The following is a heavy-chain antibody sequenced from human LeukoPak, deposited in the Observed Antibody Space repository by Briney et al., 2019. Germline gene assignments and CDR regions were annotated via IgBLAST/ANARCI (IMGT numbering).Heavy chain of an antibody. D-gene: IGHD6-13*01. CDR1: GLSFSSYE. V-gene: IGHV3-48*03. Sequence: GGSLKLSCAASGLSFSSYEMNWVRHAPGKWLEWLSYISSSSNMIFYAESVKGGFTISRDNAKNSLYLQMKSLRAEDTAIYYCATASGGWYRYYVESWGQGTLVTVSS. CDR2: ISSSSNMI. CDR3: ATASGGWYRYYVES. J-gene: IGHJ4*02.